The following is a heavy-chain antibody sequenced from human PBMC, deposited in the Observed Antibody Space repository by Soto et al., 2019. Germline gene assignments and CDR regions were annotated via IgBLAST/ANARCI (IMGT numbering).Heavy chain of an antibody. D-gene: IGHD1-26*01. V-gene: IGHV4-59*08. CDR3: ARQYSYAFDY. J-gene: IGHJ4*02. Sequence: QVQLQESGPGLVKPSETLSLTCTVSGGSISSYYWSWIRQAPGKGLEWIGYIHFSGSTKYNPSINSRVTTSIDTSNFYIYLKVTSKTAADTAVYDCARQYSYAFDYWGQGTLVTVSS. CDR1: GGSISSYY. CDR2: IHFSGST.